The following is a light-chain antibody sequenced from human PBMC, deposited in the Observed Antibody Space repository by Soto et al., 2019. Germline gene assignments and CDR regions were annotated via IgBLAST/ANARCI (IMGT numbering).Light chain of an antibody. CDR2: DAS. V-gene: IGKV3-11*01. CDR3: QQRSNWTLT. J-gene: IGKJ4*01. Sequence: ELMLTHSPATLSLSPGERATLFCRASQSVSSYLAWYQQKPGQAPRLLIYDASNRATGIPARFSGSGSGTDFTLTISSLENEDFAVYYCQQRSNWTLTFGGGTKVDIK. CDR1: QSVSSY.